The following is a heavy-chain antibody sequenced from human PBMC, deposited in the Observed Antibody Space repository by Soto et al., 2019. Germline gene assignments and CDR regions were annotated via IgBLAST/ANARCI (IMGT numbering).Heavy chain of an antibody. D-gene: IGHD3-3*01. CDR3: ARDSYYDFWSGYYPTYYYYYGMDV. CDR1: GFTFSSYG. Sequence: QVQLVESGGGVVQPGRSLRLSCAASGFTFSSYGMYWVRQAPGKGLEWVAGISYDGSNKYYADSVKGRFTISRDNSKNTLYLQMNSLRAEDTAVYYCARDSYYDFWSGYYPTYYYYYGMDVWGQGTTVTVSS. J-gene: IGHJ6*02. V-gene: IGHV3-30*03. CDR2: ISYDGSNK.